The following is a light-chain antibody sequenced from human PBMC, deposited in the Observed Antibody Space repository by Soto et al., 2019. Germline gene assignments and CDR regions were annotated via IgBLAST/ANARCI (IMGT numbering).Light chain of an antibody. V-gene: IGLV2-14*01. CDR1: SSDVGGYNY. CDR3: SSYTSSSTPYV. J-gene: IGLJ1*01. Sequence: QSALTQPASVSGSPGQSITFYCTGTSSDVGGYNYVSWYQQHPGKAPKLMIYEVSNRPSGVSNRFSGSQSGNTASLTISGLQAEDAADYYCSSYTSSSTPYVFGTGTKLTVL. CDR2: EVS.